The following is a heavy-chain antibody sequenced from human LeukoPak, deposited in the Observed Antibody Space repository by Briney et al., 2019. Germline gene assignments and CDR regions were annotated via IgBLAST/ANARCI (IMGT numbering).Heavy chain of an antibody. D-gene: IGHD5-18*01. CDR3: ARALGESGYSYGGQDY. J-gene: IGHJ4*02. CDR2: ISAYNGNT. V-gene: IGHV1-18*01. Sequence: ASVKVSCKASGYTFTSYGISWVRQAPGQGLEWMGWISAYNGNTNYAQKLQGRVTLTTDTSTSTAYMELRSLRSDDTAVYYCARALGESGYSYGGQDYWGQGTLVTVSS. CDR1: GYTFTSYG.